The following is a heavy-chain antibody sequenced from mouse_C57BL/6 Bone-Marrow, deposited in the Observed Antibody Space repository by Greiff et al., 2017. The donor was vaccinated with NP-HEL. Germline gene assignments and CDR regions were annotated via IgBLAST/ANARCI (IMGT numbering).Heavy chain of an antibody. CDR1: GFNIKDDY. D-gene: IGHD2-2*01. CDR2: IDPENGDT. J-gene: IGHJ4*01. CDR3: TTVVTTRGPRAMDY. V-gene: IGHV14-4*01. Sequence: EVQLQQSGAELVRPGASVKLSCTASGFNIKDDYMHWVKQRPEQGLEWIGWIDPENGDTEYASKFQGKATITADTSSNTAYLQLSSLTSEDTAVYYCTTVVTTRGPRAMDYWGQGTSVTVSS.